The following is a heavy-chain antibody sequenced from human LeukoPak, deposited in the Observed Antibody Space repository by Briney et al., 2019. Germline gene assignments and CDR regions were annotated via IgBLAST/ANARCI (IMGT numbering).Heavy chain of an antibody. CDR2: IDWDDHK. Sequence: SGPTLVKPTQTLTLTCTFSGFSLTTTGMRVSWIRQPPGKALEWLARIDWDDHKFYSTSLKTRLTLSKDTSKNQVVLTMTNMDPVDTATYYCARLQGATIGAKWFDPWGQGTLVTVSS. CDR1: GFSLTTTGMR. V-gene: IGHV2-70*04. CDR3: ARLQGATIGAKWFDP. J-gene: IGHJ5*02. D-gene: IGHD4/OR15-4a*01.